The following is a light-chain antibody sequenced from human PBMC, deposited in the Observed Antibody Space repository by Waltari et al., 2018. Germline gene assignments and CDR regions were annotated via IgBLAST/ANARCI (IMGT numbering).Light chain of an antibody. CDR2: AVS. Sequence: DIQMTQSPSAMSASVGDRVAITCRASQDIGNYLAWFQQKPGTVPKRPIYAVSSLESGVPSRFSVSDSGTEFTLTINRLQPEDLATYFCLQHYTYPPTFGQGTRLEI. J-gene: IGKJ5*01. CDR1: QDIGNY. CDR3: LQHYTYPPT. V-gene: IGKV1-17*03.